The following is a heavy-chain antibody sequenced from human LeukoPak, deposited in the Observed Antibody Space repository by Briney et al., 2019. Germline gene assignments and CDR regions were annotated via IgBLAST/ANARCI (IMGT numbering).Heavy chain of an antibody. CDR1: GDSFSGYF. CDR2: IYYSGST. Sequence: SETLSLTCAVYGDSFSGYFWGWIRQPPGKGLEWIGNIYYSGSTYYSPSLKSRVTMSVDTSKNQFSLKLSSVTAADTAVYYCARALRPGVTAFAIWGQGTMVTVSS. V-gene: IGHV4-34*01. J-gene: IGHJ3*02. CDR3: ARALRPGVTAFAI. D-gene: IGHD3-10*01.